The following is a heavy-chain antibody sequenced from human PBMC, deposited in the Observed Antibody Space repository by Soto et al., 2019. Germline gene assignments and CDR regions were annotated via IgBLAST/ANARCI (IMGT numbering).Heavy chain of an antibody. V-gene: IGHV4-4*07. CDR2: IYTSGNT. CDR3: ARGRVGSSSFDF. Sequence: SETLSLTCTVSGGSMSNYYWSWIRQSAGKGLEWIGRIYTSGNTNYNPSLKSRVTMSVDTSKNQFSLKMSSVTAADTAVYFCARGRVGSSSFDFWGQGTLVTVSS. D-gene: IGHD6-6*01. J-gene: IGHJ4*02. CDR1: GGSMSNYY.